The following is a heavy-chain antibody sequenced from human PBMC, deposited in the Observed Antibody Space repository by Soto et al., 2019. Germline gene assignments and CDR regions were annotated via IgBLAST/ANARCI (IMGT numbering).Heavy chain of an antibody. V-gene: IGHV3-23*01. J-gene: IGHJ4*01. Sequence: PGGSLRLSCTAAGFNFSDYAMTWVRQDPGQGLEWVASITGPGSFTYYAGSVKGRFTISRDNSKRTLYLQLNSLRADDTAVYYCAKDPRDSGYDLTPIEHWGHGTQVTV. CDR2: ITGPGSFT. CDR1: GFNFSDYA. D-gene: IGHD5-12*01. CDR3: AKDPRDSGYDLTPIEH.